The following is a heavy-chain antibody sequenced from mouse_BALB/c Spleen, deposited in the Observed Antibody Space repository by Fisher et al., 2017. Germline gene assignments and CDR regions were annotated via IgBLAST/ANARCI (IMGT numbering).Heavy chain of an antibody. J-gene: IGHJ4*01. Sequence: RFTISRDNAKNNLYLQMSSLKSEDTAMYYCARHGEDAMDYWGQGTSVTVSS. V-gene: IGHV5-12-1*01. CDR3: ARHGEDAMDY.